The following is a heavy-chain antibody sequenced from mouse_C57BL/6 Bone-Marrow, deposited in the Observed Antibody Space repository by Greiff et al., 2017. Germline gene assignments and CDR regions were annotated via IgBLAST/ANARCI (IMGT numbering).Heavy chain of an antibody. D-gene: IGHD2-5*01. J-gene: IGHJ4*01. CDR2: IDPETGGT. CDR1: GYTFTDYE. Sequence: QVQLQQSGAELVRPGASVTLSCKASGYTFTDYEMHWVKQTPVHGLEWIGAIDPETGGTAYNQKFKGKAILTADNSSSTAYMELRSLTSEDSAVYYCTSFYSNYAMDYWGQGTSVTVSS. V-gene: IGHV1-15*01. CDR3: TSFYSNYAMDY.